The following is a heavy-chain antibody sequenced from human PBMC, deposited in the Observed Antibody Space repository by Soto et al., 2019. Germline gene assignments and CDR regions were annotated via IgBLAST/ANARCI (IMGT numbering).Heavy chain of an antibody. CDR1: GYTFTSYG. J-gene: IGHJ6*02. CDR2: ISAYNGNT. D-gene: IGHD3-22*01. V-gene: IGHV1-18*01. Sequence: VKVSCKASGYTFTSYGISWVRQAPGQGLEWMGWISAYNGNTNYAQKLQGRVTMTTDTSTSTAYMELRSLRSDDTAVYYCARLAWYYYDSRGPFGMDVWGQGTTVTVSS. CDR3: ARLAWYYYDSRGPFGMDV.